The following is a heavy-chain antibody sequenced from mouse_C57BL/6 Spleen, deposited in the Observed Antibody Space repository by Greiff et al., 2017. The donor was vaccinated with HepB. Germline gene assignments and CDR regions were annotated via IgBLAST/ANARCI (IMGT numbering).Heavy chain of an antibody. CDR3: ARGGDQRGYDSWFAY. Sequence: QVQLKESGAELVKPGASVKISCKASGYAFSSYWMNWVKQRPGKGLEWIGQIYPGDGDTNYNGKFKGKATLTADKSSSTAYMQLSSLTSEDSAVYFCARGGDQRGYDSWFAYWGQGTLVTVSA. CDR1: GYAFSSYW. D-gene: IGHD2-2*01. CDR2: IYPGDGDT. J-gene: IGHJ3*01. V-gene: IGHV1-80*01.